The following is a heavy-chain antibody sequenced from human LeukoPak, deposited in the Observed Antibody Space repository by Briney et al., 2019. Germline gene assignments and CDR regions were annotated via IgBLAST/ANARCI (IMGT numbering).Heavy chain of an antibody. Sequence: PSETLSLTCAVYGGSFSGYYWSWIRQPPGKGLEWIGEINHSGSTNYNPSLKSRVTISVDTSKNQFSLKLSSVTAADTAVYYCARDLYSGYDSHGFDYWGQGTLVTVSS. D-gene: IGHD5-12*01. CDR3: ARDLYSGYDSHGFDY. CDR1: GGSFSGYY. V-gene: IGHV4-34*01. J-gene: IGHJ4*02. CDR2: INHSGST.